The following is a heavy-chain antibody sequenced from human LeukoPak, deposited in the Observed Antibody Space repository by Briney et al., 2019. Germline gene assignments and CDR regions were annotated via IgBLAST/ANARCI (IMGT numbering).Heavy chain of an antibody. V-gene: IGHV4-61*01. CDR3: ASGHCSSTSCSYFDY. CDR1: GVSFSSGSYY. CDR2: IYYSGST. J-gene: IGHJ4*02. D-gene: IGHD2-2*03. Sequence: SETLSLTCTVSGVSFSSGSYYWRWIGQPPGKGLEWIVYIYYSGSTNYNPSLKSRVTISVDTSKNQFSLKLSSVTAADTAVYYCASGHCSSTSCSYFDYWGQGTLVTVSS.